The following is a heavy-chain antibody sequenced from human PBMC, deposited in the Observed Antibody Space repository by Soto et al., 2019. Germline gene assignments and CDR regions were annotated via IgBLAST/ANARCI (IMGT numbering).Heavy chain of an antibody. Sequence: SVKVSCKASGGTFSSYAISWVRQAPGQGLEWMGGIIPIFGTANYAQKFQGRVTITADESTSTAYMELSSLRSEDTAVYYCARVNFWSGYYNVDYYYYGMDVWGQGTTVTVS. D-gene: IGHD3-3*01. CDR2: IIPIFGTA. CDR3: ARVNFWSGYYNVDYYYYGMDV. V-gene: IGHV1-69*13. J-gene: IGHJ6*02. CDR1: GGTFSSYA.